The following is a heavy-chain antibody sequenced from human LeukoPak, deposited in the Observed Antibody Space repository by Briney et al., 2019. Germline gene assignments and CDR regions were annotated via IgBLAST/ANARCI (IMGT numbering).Heavy chain of an antibody. D-gene: IGHD1-26*01. J-gene: IGHJ4*02. Sequence: SETLSLTCTVSGGSISSSSYYWGWIRQPPGKGLEWIGSISYRGSASYSPPLKSRVTISVDTSKNQLSLKLTSVTPADTAVYFCARPSSDGSYYYWGQGTLVTVSS. CDR2: ISYRGSA. V-gene: IGHV4-39*01. CDR1: GGSISSSSYY. CDR3: ARPSSDGSYYY.